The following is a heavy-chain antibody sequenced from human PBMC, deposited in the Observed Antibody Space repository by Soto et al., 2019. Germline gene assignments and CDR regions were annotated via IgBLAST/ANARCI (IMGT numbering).Heavy chain of an antibody. Sequence: QVQLQESGPGLVKPSQTLSLTCTVSGGSISSGGYYWSWIRQHPGKGLEWIGYIYYSGSTYYNPSLKSRVTISVDTSKNQFSLKLSSVTAADTAVYYCARGKPRYYDSSGYQRFNWFDPWGQGTLVTVSS. D-gene: IGHD3-22*01. J-gene: IGHJ5*02. CDR1: GGSISSGGYY. CDR2: IYYSGST. V-gene: IGHV4-31*03. CDR3: ARGKPRYYDSSGYQRFNWFDP.